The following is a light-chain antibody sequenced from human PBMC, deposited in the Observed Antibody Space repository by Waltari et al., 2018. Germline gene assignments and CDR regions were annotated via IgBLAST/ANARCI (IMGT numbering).Light chain of an antibody. CDR1: QSVLYSSNNKNY. V-gene: IGKV4-1*01. CDR2: WAS. CDR3: QQYYSIWT. J-gene: IGKJ1*01. Sequence: DIVITQSPDSLAVSLGERDTINCKSSQSVLYSSNNKNYLAWYQQKPGQPPKLLIYWASTRESGVPDRFSGSGSGIDFTLTISSLQAEDVAVYYCQQYYSIWTFGQGTKVEIK.